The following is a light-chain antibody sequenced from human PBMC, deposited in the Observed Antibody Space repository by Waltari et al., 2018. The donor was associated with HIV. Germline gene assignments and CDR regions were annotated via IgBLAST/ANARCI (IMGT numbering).Light chain of an antibody. CDR2: AAS. V-gene: IGKV1-17*01. CDR3: LQQKSYPRT. J-gene: IGKJ2*01. Sequence: DIQMTQSPSSLSAPVGDRGTITCRASHGTRNDLGWYQQKPGKAPKRLIYAASSVQSGVPSKFSGSGSGTEFTLTVSSLQPEDCATYCCLQQKSYPRTFGQGTKLEIK. CDR1: HGTRND.